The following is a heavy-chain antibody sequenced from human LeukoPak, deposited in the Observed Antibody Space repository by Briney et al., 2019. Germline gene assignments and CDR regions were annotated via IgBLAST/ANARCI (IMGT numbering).Heavy chain of an antibody. CDR3: ARGPVNTIFGVVIGEYYFDY. D-gene: IGHD3-3*01. Sequence: ASVKVSCKASGYTFTGYYMHWVRQAPGQGLEWMGWINPNSGGTNYAQKFQGRVTMTRGTSISTAYMELSRLRSDETAVYYCARGPVNTIFGVVIGEYYFDYWGQGTLVTVSS. J-gene: IGHJ4*02. V-gene: IGHV1-2*02. CDR1: GYTFTGYY. CDR2: INPNSGGT.